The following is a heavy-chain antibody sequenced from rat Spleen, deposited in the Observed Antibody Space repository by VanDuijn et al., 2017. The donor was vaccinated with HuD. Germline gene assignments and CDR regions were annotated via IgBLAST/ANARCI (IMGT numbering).Heavy chain of an antibody. CDR3: ARGNFYSDY. J-gene: IGHJ2*01. Sequence: EVQLVESGGGVVQPGRSLKLSCATSGFTFSDFYMAWVRQAPTKGLEWVASISSDGGGAYYRDSVKGRFTISRDDEESNQYLQMDSLRSEDTATYYCARGNFYSDYWGQGVMVTVSS. V-gene: IGHV5-20*01. CDR2: ISSDGGGA. D-gene: IGHD1-3*01. CDR1: GFTFSDFY.